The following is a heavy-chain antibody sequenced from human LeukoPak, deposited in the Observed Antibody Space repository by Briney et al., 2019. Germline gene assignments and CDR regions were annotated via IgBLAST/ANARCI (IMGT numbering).Heavy chain of an antibody. CDR2: ISAYNGNT. D-gene: IGHD2-21*02. V-gene: IGHV1-18*01. Sequence: ASVKVSCRASGYTFTSYGISWVRQAPGQGLEWMGWISAYNGNTNYAQKLQGRVTMTTDTSTSTAYMELRSLRSDDTAVYYCARDRTSTEVVTAQGAFDIWGQGTMVTVSS. J-gene: IGHJ3*02. CDR3: ARDRTSTEVVTAQGAFDI. CDR1: GYTFTSYG.